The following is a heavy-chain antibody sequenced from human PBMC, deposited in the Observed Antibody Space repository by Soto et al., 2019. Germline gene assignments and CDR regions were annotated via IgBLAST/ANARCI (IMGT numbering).Heavy chain of an antibody. Sequence: SETLSLTCTVSGDSISSYYWSWIRQPPGKGLEWIGYIYYSGSTNYNPSLKSRVTISVDTSKNQFSLKLSSVTAADTAVYYCARVRSFAAGPYYYYYGMDVWGQGTTVTVSS. CDR2: IYYSGST. CDR1: GDSISSYY. V-gene: IGHV4-59*01. J-gene: IGHJ6*02. CDR3: ARVRSFAAGPYYYYYGMDV. D-gene: IGHD6-13*01.